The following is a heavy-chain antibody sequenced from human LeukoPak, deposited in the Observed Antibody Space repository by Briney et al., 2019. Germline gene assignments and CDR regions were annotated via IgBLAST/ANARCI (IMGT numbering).Heavy chain of an antibody. V-gene: IGHV3-23*01. J-gene: IGHJ4*02. Sequence: GGSLRLSCAASGFTFSSYAMSWVRQAPGKGLEWVSAISGSGGSTYYADSVKGRFTISRDNSKNTLYPQMNSLRAEDTAVYYCAKSGHYDSSGYYYVRSSYFDYWGQGTLVTVSS. CDR1: GFTFSSYA. CDR2: ISGSGGST. D-gene: IGHD3-22*01. CDR3: AKSGHYDSSGYYYVRSSYFDY.